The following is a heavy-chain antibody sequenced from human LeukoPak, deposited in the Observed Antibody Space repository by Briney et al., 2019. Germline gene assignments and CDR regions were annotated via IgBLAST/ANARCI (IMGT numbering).Heavy chain of an antibody. CDR3: ARVRYYDSSGYYYFDY. CDR1: GGSFSGYY. J-gene: IGHJ4*02. V-gene: IGHV4-34*01. D-gene: IGHD3-22*01. Sequence: SETLSLTCAVYGGSFSGYYWSWIRQPPGKGLEWIGEINHSGSTNYNPSLKSRVTISVDKSKNQFSLKLSSVTAADTAVYYCARVRYYDSSGYYYFDYWGQGTLVTVSS. CDR2: INHSGST.